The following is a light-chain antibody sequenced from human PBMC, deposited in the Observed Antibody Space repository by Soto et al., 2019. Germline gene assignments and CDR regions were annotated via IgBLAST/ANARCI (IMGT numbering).Light chain of an antibody. CDR1: QSVRSN. J-gene: IGKJ1*01. Sequence: IVMTQSAAPLSVSPGERATLSCRASQSVRSNVAWYQQKPGQSPRLLIYGASTRATGIPARFSGGGSGTLFTLTISSLHSEDVAVYSCLQYHNLWAFGQGTKVDIK. CDR2: GAS. CDR3: LQYHNLWA. V-gene: IGKV3-15*01.